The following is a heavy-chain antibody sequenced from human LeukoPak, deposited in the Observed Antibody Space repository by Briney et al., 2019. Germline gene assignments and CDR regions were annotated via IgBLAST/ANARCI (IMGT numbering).Heavy chain of an antibody. CDR1: GFTFSSYS. CDR3: AALRCSTWYVCYYYYGMDV. D-gene: IGHD6-13*01. CDR2: ISSSSSSI. Sequence: GGSLRLSCAASGFTFSSYSMNWVRQAPGKGLEWVSSISSSSSSIYYADSVKGRFTISRDNSKNSLSLQMNSLRTEDTALYYCAALRCSTWYVCYYYYGMDVWGQGTAVTVSS. V-gene: IGHV3-21*04. J-gene: IGHJ6*02.